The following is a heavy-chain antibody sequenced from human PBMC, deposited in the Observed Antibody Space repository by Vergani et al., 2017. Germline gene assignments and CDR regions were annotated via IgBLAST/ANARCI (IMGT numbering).Heavy chain of an antibody. J-gene: IGHJ4*02. V-gene: IGHV3-7*03. Sequence: EVQLLESGGGLVQPGGSLRLSCAASGFTFSSYWMSWVRQAPGKGLEWVANIKQDGSEKYYVDSVKGRFTISRDNSKNSLYLQMNSLRTEDTALYYCAKDWGSYDYTYWGQGTLVTVSS. D-gene: IGHD3-16*01. CDR1: GFTFSSYW. CDR2: IKQDGSEK. CDR3: AKDWGSYDYTY.